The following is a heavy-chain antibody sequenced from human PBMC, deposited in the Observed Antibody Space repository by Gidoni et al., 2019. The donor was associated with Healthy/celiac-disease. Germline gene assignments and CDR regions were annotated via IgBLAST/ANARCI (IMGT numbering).Heavy chain of an antibody. J-gene: IGHJ4*02. CDR2: IRSKAYGGTT. CDR1: GFTFGDYA. CDR3: TRDYYDSSGYSGPPNY. D-gene: IGHD3-22*01. V-gene: IGHV3-49*03. Sequence: EVQLVESGGGLVQQGRSLRLSCTASGFTFGDYAMSWFRQAPGKGLEWVGFIRSKAYGGTTEYAASVKGRFTISRDDSKSIAYLQMNSLKTEDTAVYYCTRDYYDSSGYSGPPNYWGQGTLVTVSS.